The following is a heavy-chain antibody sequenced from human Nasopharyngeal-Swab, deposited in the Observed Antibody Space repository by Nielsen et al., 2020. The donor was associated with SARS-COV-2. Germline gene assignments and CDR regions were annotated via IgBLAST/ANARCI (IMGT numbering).Heavy chain of an antibody. Sequence: GESLKISCSASGFIFSHSAIHWVRQASGKGLEWVGRIRSKGNSYATEYAASVEGRFTISRDDSKNTAYLQMNSLMTEDTAVYYCSRCGGSCYTGKDYWGQGTLVTVSS. D-gene: IGHD2-15*01. J-gene: IGHJ4*02. CDR3: SRCGGSCYTGKDY. V-gene: IGHV3-73*01. CDR1: GFIFSHSA. CDR2: IRSKGNSYAT.